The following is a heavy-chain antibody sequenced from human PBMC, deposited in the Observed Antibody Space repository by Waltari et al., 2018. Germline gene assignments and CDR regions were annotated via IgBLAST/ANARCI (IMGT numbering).Heavy chain of an antibody. Sequence: QLVESGGGVVQPGGSLRLSCAASGFTFSSFGMHWVRQAPGKGLEWVSYISSSGSTIYYADSVKGRFTISRDNAKNSLYLQMNSLRAEDTAVYYCARSYEEWEAFDYWGQGTLVTVSS. CDR2: ISSSGSTI. CDR3: ARSYEEWEAFDY. CDR1: GFTFSSFG. V-gene: IGHV3-48*04. D-gene: IGHD1-26*01. J-gene: IGHJ4*02.